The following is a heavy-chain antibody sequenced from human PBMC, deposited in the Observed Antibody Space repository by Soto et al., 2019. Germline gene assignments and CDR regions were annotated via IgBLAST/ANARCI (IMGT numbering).Heavy chain of an antibody. Sequence: PLETLSLTCTVSGGSIDTYYWSWIRQPPGKGLEWIGYIYYSGSTNYNPSLKSRVTISVDTSKNQFSLKLSSVTAADTAVYYCARRGYSYGYLWFDPWGQGTLVTVSS. V-gene: IGHV4-59*01. D-gene: IGHD5-18*01. J-gene: IGHJ5*02. CDR2: IYYSGST. CDR1: GGSIDTYY. CDR3: ARRGYSYGYLWFDP.